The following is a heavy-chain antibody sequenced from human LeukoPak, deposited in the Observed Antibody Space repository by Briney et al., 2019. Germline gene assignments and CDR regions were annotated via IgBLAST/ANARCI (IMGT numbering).Heavy chain of an antibody. CDR1: GFTVSSNS. CDR3: ARTPGNGIHYFDC. CDR2: IYSDNT. J-gene: IGHJ4*02. Sequence: TGGSLRLSCTVSGFTVSSNSMSWVRQAPGKGLEWVSFIYSDNTHYSDSVKGRFTISRDNSKNTLYLQMNSLRAEDTAVYYCARTPGNGIHYFDCWGQGTLVTVSS. V-gene: IGHV3-66*03. D-gene: IGHD2-8*01.